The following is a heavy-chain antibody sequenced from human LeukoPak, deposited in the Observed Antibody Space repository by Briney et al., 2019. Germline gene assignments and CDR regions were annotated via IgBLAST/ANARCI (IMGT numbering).Heavy chain of an antibody. J-gene: IGHJ4*02. CDR2: IGTAGDP. CDR3: ARGRVWGSYKYFDY. D-gene: IGHD3-16*01. Sequence: GGSLSLSCAASGFTFSSYDMHWVRQATGKGLEWVSAIGTAGDPYYPGSVKGRFTISRENAKNSLYLQMNSLRAGDTAVYYCARGRVWGSYKYFDYWGQGTLVTVSS. V-gene: IGHV3-13*05. CDR1: GFTFSSYD.